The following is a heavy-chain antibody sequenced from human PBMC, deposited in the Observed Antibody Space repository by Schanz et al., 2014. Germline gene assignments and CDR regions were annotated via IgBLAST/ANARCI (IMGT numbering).Heavy chain of an antibody. J-gene: IGHJ3*02. D-gene: IGHD1-1*01. CDR1: GFTVSSNY. CDR3: ARDRWDWKNAFDI. Sequence: EVQLVESGGGLIQPGGSLRLSCAASGFTVSSNYMSWVRQAPGKGLEWVSVIYSGGSTYYADSVKGRFTISRDNSKNTLYLQMNSLRAEDTAVYYCARDRWDWKNAFDIWGQGTMVTVSS. CDR2: IYSGGST. V-gene: IGHV3-53*01.